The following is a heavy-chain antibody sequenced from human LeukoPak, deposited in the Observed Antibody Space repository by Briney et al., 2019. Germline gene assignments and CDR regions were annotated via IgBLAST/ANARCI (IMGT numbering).Heavy chain of an antibody. CDR2: VACQAGDT. J-gene: IGHJ4*02. V-gene: IGHV1-2*02. D-gene: IGHD1-1*01. CDR3: ARDLTGDVSAYFDY. CDR1: GYTFISYG. Sequence: ASVKVSCKPSGYTFISYGISWVRQAPGQGLEWMGWVACQAGDTKYSQKFEGRITVARDTSITTSFLELTGLTSDDTAVYFCARDLTGDVSAYFDYWGQGTLVDVSS.